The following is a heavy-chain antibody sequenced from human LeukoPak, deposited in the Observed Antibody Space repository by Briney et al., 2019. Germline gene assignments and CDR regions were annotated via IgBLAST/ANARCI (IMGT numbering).Heavy chain of an antibody. V-gene: IGHV3-30*18. J-gene: IGHJ4*02. CDR2: ISYDGSNK. Sequence: GGSLRLSCAASGFTFSSYGMHWVRQAPGKGLEWVAVISYDGSNKYYADSVKGRFTISRDNSKNTLYLQMNSLRAEDTAVHYCAKGHSPTTVVTPGDYWGQGTLVTVSS. D-gene: IGHD4-23*01. CDR1: GFTFSSYG. CDR3: AKGHSPTTVVTPGDY.